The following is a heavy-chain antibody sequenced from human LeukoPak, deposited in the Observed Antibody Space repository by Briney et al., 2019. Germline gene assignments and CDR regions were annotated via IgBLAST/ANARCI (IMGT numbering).Heavy chain of an antibody. D-gene: IGHD1-14*01. CDR3: ARKNNRIFDY. Sequence: GGSLRLSCAASGFTFSSYAMHWVRQAPGEGLEWVAVTSSDGSDKYYADSVKGRFTISRDNSKSTLYLQMNSLRVEDTAVYYCARKNNRIFDYWGQGTLVTVSS. CDR1: GFTFSSYA. J-gene: IGHJ4*02. V-gene: IGHV3-30*04. CDR2: TSSDGSDK.